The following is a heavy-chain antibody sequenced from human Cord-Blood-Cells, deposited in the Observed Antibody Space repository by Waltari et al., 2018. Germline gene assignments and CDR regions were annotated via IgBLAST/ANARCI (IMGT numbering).Heavy chain of an antibody. V-gene: IGHV1-69*12. D-gene: IGHD1-7*01. CDR1: GGTFSSYA. J-gene: IGHJ6*02. CDR2: VIPILGTA. CDR3: ARAGTEHDYYYGMDV. Sequence: QVQLVQSGAEVKKPGSSVKVSCKASGGTFSSYAISWVRQAPGQGLEGMGGVIPILGTANDAQKFQGRVTITADESTSTGYMELSSLGSEDTAVYYWARAGTEHDYYYGMDVWGQGTTVTVSS.